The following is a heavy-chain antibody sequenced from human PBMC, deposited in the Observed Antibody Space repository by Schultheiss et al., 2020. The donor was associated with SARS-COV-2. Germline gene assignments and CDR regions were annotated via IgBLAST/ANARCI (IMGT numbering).Heavy chain of an antibody. J-gene: IGHJ4*02. Sequence: ASVKVSCKASGYTFTGYYMHWVRQAPGQGLEWMGWINPNSGGTNYAQKFQGWATLTRDTSISTAFMELSSLRSDDTAVYYCARDDYGGTIYFDYWGQGTLVTVSS. V-gene: IGHV1-2*04. CDR3: ARDDYGGTIYFDY. CDR1: GYTFTGYY. D-gene: IGHD4-23*01. CDR2: INPNSGGT.